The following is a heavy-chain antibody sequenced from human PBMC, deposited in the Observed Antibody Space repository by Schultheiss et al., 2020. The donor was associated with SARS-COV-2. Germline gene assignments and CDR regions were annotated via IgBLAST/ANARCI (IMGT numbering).Heavy chain of an antibody. CDR2: IYYSGST. CDR3: ARGQRAEFDY. J-gene: IGHJ4*02. Sequence: SETLSLTCTVSGGSISSGGYYWSWIRQHPGKGLEWIGYIYYSGSTYYNPSLKSRVTISVDTSKNQFSLKLSAVTAADTAVYCCARGQRAEFDYWGQGTLVTVSS. CDR1: GGSISSGGYY. V-gene: IGHV4-31*03.